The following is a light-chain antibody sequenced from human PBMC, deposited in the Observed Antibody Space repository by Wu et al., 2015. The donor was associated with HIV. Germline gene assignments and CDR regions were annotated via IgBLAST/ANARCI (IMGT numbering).Light chain of an antibody. J-gene: IGKJ1*01. Sequence: EIVLMQSPGTLSLSPGARATLSCRASQSVSASLAWYQQKPGQAPRLLIFGASRRATAFPDRFSGSGSGTDFSLTISRLEPEDSAVYYCQQYATLPRTFGQGTKVEIK. CDR2: GAS. CDR3: QQYATLPRT. V-gene: IGKV3-20*01. CDR1: QSVSAS.